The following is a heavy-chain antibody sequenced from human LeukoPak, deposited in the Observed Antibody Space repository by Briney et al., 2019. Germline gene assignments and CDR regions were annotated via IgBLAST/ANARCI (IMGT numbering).Heavy chain of an antibody. CDR3: ARTTYYYDSSGYYPLPLDY. V-gene: IGHV4-30-4*08. CDR2: IYYSGST. CDR1: GGSISSGDYY. Sequence: SETLPLTCTVSGGSISSGDYYWSWIRQPPGKGLEWIGYIYYSGSTYYNPSLKSRVTISVDTSKNQFSLKLSSVTAADTAVYYCARTTYYYDSSGYYPLPLDYWGQGTLVTVSS. D-gene: IGHD3-22*01. J-gene: IGHJ4*02.